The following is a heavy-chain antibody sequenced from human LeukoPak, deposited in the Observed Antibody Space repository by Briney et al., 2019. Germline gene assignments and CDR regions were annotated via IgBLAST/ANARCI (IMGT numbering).Heavy chain of an antibody. D-gene: IGHD2-2*01. Sequence: GESLKISCKGSGYSFTSYWIGWVRQMPGKGREWRGIIYPGDSDTRYSPSFQGQVTISADKSISTAYLQWSSLKASDTAMYYCARQFYGSTSPNWFDPWGQGTLVTVSS. CDR2: IYPGDSDT. J-gene: IGHJ5*02. V-gene: IGHV5-51*01. CDR3: ARQFYGSTSPNWFDP. CDR1: GYSFTSYW.